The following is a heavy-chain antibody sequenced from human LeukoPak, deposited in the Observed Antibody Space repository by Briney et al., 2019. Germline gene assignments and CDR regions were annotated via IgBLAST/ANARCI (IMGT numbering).Heavy chain of an antibody. CDR2: IYHSGST. J-gene: IGHJ4*02. CDR3: ARGPGLYDILTGSIDY. V-gene: IGHV4-30-2*01. D-gene: IGHD3-9*01. Sequence: PSQTLSLTCAVSGGSISSGGYSWSWIRQPPGKGLEWIGYIYHSGSTYYNPSLKSRVTISVDTSKNQFSLKLSSVTAADTAVYYCARGPGLYDILTGSIDYWGQGTLVTVSS. CDR1: GGSISSGGYS.